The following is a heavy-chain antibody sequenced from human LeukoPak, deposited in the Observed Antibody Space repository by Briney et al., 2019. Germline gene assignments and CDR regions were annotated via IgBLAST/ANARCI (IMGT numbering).Heavy chain of an antibody. V-gene: IGHV2-5*01. CDR2: IYWNDDK. CDR1: GFSLTARGVG. J-gene: IGHJ3*02. CDR3: AHRVSAHMTDLNDVFDI. D-gene: IGHD1-1*01. Sequence: SGPTLVKPTQTLTLTCTFSGFSLTARGVGVGWIRQPPGKALEWLTLIYWNDDKRYSPSLRKRLTIAKDTSKNEVVLTTTDMSPVDTGTYFCAHRVSAHMTDLNDVFDIWGQGTMVTVSS.